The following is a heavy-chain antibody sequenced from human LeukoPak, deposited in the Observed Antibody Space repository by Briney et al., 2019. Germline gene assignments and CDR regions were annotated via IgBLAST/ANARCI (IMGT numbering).Heavy chain of an antibody. Sequence: GGSLRLSCAASGFTFDDYTMHWVRQAPGKGLEWVSLISWDGGSTYYADSVKGRFTISRDNSKNSLYLQMNSLRTEDTALYYCAKDIGYYSDSSGYPLGLDYWGQGTLVTVSS. V-gene: IGHV3-43*01. CDR2: ISWDGGST. CDR3: AKDIGYYSDSSGYPLGLDY. CDR1: GFTFDDYT. D-gene: IGHD3-22*01. J-gene: IGHJ4*02.